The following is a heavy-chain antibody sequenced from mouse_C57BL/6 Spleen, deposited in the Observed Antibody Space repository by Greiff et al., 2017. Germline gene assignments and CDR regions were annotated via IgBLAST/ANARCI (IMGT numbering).Heavy chain of an antibody. CDR1: GYTFTSYW. J-gene: IGHJ2*01. CDR3: TRRRAMVTYYFDY. Sequence: VQLQQSGTVLARPGASVKMSCKTSGYTFTSYWMHWVKQRPGQGLEWIGAIYPGNSDTSYNQKFKGKAKLTAVTSASTAYMELSSLTNEDSAVYYCTRRRAMVTYYFDYWGQGTTLTVSS. D-gene: IGHD2-2*01. V-gene: IGHV1-5*01. CDR2: IYPGNSDT.